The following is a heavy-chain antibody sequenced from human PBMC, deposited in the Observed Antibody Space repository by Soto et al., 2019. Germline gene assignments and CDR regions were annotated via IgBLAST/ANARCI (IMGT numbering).Heavy chain of an antibody. D-gene: IGHD3-16*01. Sequence: GGSLRLSCAASGFPFSSYDMHWVRQAPGKGLEWVALISYDGNNKYYADSVEGRFTISRDNSKNTLYLQMNSLRAEDTAVYYCARDWVGRRYFDYWGQGTLVTVSS. J-gene: IGHJ4*02. V-gene: IGHV3-30-3*01. CDR3: ARDWVGRRYFDY. CDR1: GFPFSSYD. CDR2: ISYDGNNK.